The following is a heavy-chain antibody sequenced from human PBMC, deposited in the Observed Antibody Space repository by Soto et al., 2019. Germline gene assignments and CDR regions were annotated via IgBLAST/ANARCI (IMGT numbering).Heavy chain of an antibody. V-gene: IGHV4-30-4*01. CDR1: GGSISSGDYY. D-gene: IGHD5-12*01. CDR2: IYYSGST. CDR3: ARKKRGHRKYYFDY. Sequence: LSLTCTVSGGSISSGDYYWSWIRQPPGKGLEWIGYIYYSGSTYYNPSLKSRVTISVDTSKNQFSLKLSSVTAADTAVYYCARKKRGHRKYYFDYWGQGTLVTVSS. J-gene: IGHJ4*02.